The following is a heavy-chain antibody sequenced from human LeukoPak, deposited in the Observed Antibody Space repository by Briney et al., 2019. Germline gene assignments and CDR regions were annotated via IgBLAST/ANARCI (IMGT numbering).Heavy chain of an antibody. Sequence: GGSLRLSCAASGFTLNNYAMSWVRQAPGKGLEWVSATSSSDAGTYHADSVRGRFTISRDNSKNTLYLQMNSLRAVDTAVYYCAKSRESYWVPEFDYWGQGTLVTVSS. V-gene: IGHV3-23*01. CDR2: TSSSDAGT. CDR1: GFTLNNYA. CDR3: AKSRESYWVPEFDY. D-gene: IGHD1-26*01. J-gene: IGHJ4*02.